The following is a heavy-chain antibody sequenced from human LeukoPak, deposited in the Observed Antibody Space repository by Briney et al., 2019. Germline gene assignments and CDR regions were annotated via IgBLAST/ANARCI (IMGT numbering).Heavy chain of an antibody. Sequence: ASVKVSCKASGYTFTGNYMHWVRQAPGQGLEWMGWIFPNSGGTEYALKFQGRVTMTRDTSISTAYMELSSLRSEDTAVYYCARGVVGATPDYWGQGTLVTVSS. V-gene: IGHV1-2*02. CDR3: ARGVVGATPDY. D-gene: IGHD1-26*01. J-gene: IGHJ4*02. CDR1: GYTFTGNY. CDR2: IFPNSGGT.